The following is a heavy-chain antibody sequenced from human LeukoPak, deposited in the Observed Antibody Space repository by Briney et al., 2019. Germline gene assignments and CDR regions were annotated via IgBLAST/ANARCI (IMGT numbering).Heavy chain of an antibody. CDR3: ARDSGNYHYDMDV. J-gene: IGHJ6*02. CDR1: GYSFNSHH. Sequence: ASVKVSCKTSGYSFNSHHVHWVRQAPGQGLEWMGINFFHDGATSNTQKFPGRLTMTRDTSTSTVYMELSSLRSEDTAVYYCARDSGNYHYDMDVWGQGTTVIVSS. D-gene: IGHD3-10*01. V-gene: IGHV1-46*02. CDR2: NFFHDGAT.